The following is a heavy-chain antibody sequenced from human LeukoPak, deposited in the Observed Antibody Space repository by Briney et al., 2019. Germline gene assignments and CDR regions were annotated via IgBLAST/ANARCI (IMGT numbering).Heavy chain of an antibody. D-gene: IGHD1-26*01. J-gene: IGHJ4*02. Sequence: GGSLRLSCAASGFTFDDYAMHWVRQAPGKVLEWISYISGSGSTIHYADSVKGRFTISRDNAKNSLYLQMTSLRAEDTAVYYCASPRVGADDFWGQGTLVTVSS. V-gene: IGHV3-11*04. CDR1: GFTFDDYA. CDR2: ISGSGSTI. CDR3: ASPRVGADDF.